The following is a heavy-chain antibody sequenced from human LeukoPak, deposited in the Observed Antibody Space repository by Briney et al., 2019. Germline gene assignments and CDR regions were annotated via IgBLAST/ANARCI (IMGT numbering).Heavy chain of an antibody. CDR1: RGSISSGGYY. J-gene: IGHJ5*02. D-gene: IGHD3-10*01. CDR2: IDYSGST. CDR3: ARGGRYYYGNWFDP. V-gene: IGHV4-31*03. Sequence: SETLSLTCTVSRGSISSGGYYWSWIRQHPGKGLEWIGYIDYSGSTYYKPSLKSRVTISVDTSKNQFSLKLSSVTAADTAVYYCARGGRYYYGNWFDPWGQGTLVTVSS.